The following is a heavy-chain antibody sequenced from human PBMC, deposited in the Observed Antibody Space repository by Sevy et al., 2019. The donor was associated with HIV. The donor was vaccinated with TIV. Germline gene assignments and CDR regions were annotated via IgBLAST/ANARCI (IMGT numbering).Heavy chain of an antibody. CDR2: IRSNGNSFAT. D-gene: IGHD4-17*01. V-gene: IGHV3-73*01. J-gene: IGHJ4*02. Sequence: GGSLRLSCAASGFAFRGSAIHWVRQASGKGLEWIGRIRSNGNSFATDNVPSVKGRFTIPRDDSKKTAYLQMSSLKIDDSAVYYCAGQVGDTVMAIFDYWGQGTLVTVSS. CDR3: AGQVGDTVMAIFDY. CDR1: GFAFRGSA.